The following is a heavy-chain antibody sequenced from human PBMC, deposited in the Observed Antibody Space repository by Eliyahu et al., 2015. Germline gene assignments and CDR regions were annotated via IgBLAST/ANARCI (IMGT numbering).Heavy chain of an antibody. J-gene: IGHJ4*02. D-gene: IGHD5-12*01. CDR1: GFTVSTNY. V-gene: IGHV3-66*01. Sequence: EVQLVESGGGLVQPGGSLRLSCAASGFTVSTNYMSWVRQAPGKGLEWVSVIYSGGSTYYADSVKGRFSISRDNSKNTLYLQMNSLRDEDTAVYYCARAEGSGYDLDHWGQGTLVTVSS. CDR2: IYSGGST. CDR3: ARAEGSGYDLDH.